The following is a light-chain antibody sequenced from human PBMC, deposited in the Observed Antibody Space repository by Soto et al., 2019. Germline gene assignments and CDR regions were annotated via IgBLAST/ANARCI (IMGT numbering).Light chain of an antibody. CDR2: EGS. Sequence: QSALTQPASVSGSPGQSITISGTGTSRDVGSYNLVSWYQQHPGKAPKLIIYEGSKWPSGVSNRFSGSKSGNTASLTISGLQAEDEAEYYCCSYAGGTTFGVFGTGTKVTVL. CDR3: CSYAGGTTFGV. CDR1: SRDVGSYNL. V-gene: IGLV2-23*03. J-gene: IGLJ1*01.